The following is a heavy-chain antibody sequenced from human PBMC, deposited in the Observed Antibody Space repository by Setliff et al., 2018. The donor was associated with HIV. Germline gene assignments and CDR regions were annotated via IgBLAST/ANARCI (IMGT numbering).Heavy chain of an antibody. J-gene: IGHJ4*02. CDR2: ISWSGGGT. D-gene: IGHD5-18*01. V-gene: IGHV3-20*04. CDR1: GFTFEDYG. CDR3: ARAPWIQLWDLLDY. Sequence: LRLSCAASGFTFEDYGMSWVRQVPGKGLEWVSGISWSGGGTGYAASVKGRFTISRDDAKNSLYLQMSSLRVEDTAVYYCARAPWIQLWDLLDYWGQGTLVTVSS.